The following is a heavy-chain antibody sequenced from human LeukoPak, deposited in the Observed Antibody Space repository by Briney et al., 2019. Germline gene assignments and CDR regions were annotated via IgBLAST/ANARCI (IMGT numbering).Heavy chain of an antibody. D-gene: IGHD6-19*01. J-gene: IGHJ6*03. V-gene: IGHV3-30*04. CDR1: GFTFSSYA. CDR3: ARAPSEQWLVHYYYYMDV. CDR2: ISYDGSNK. Sequence: GGSLRLSCAASGFTFSSYAMHWVRQAPGNGLEWVAVISYDGSNKYYADSVKGRFTISRDNSKNTLYLQMNSLRAEDTAVYYCARAPSEQWLVHYYYYMDVWGKGTTVTVSS.